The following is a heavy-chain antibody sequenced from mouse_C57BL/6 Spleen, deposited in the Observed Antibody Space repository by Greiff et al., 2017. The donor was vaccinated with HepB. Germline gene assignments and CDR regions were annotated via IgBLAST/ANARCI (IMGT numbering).Heavy chain of an antibody. CDR2: IYPGSGST. V-gene: IGHV1-55*01. D-gene: IGHD1-1*01. Sequence: QVQLQQPGAELVKPGASVKMSCKASGYTFTSYWITWVKQRPGQGLEWIGDIYPGSGSTNYNEKFKRKATLTVDTSSSTAYMQISSLTSEDSAVYYCAREDGSSLLAYWGQGTLVTVSA. CDR3: AREDGSSLLAY. J-gene: IGHJ3*01. CDR1: GYTFTSYW.